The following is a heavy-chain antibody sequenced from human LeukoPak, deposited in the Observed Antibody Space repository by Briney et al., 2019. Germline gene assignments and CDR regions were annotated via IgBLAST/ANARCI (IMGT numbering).Heavy chain of an antibody. CDR1: GGSIRSSSYY. Sequence: SETLSLTCTVSGGSIRSSSYYWVWIRQPPGKGLEWIGSIYYSGSTYYNPSLKSRVTISVDTSKNQFSLKLSSVTAADTAVYCCARDNCSGGSCYGLDAFDIWGQGTMVTVSS. CDR3: ARDNCSGGSCYGLDAFDI. J-gene: IGHJ3*02. CDR2: IYYSGST. D-gene: IGHD2-15*01. V-gene: IGHV4-39*07.